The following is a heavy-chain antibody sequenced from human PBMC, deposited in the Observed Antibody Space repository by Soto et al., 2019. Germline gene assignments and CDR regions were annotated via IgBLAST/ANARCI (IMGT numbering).Heavy chain of an antibody. CDR1: GYTFTGYY. CDR3: ARTPGYSSSWYFDY. J-gene: IGHJ4*02. D-gene: IGHD6-13*01. V-gene: IGHV1-2*04. CDR2: INPNSGGT. Sequence: ASVKVSCKASGYTFTGYYMHWVRQAPGQGLEWMGWINPNSGGTNYAQKFQGWVTMTRDTSISTAYMELSRLRSDDTAVYYCARTPGYSSSWYFDYWGQGXLVTVSS.